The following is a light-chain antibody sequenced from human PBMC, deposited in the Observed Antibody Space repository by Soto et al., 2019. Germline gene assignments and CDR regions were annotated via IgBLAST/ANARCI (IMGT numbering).Light chain of an antibody. CDR2: LAS. Sequence: VLAQSPLLLPVTPGEPASISCRSSESLLNSNGFNYLDWYLQKPGQPPQLLIYLASNRPSGVPDRIRASGSGTDFTLTINRVEAEDVGIYYFMQPLQIHRTVGQGTRVEI. CDR1: ESLLNSNGFNY. J-gene: IGKJ1*01. V-gene: IGKV2-28*01. CDR3: MQPLQIHRT.